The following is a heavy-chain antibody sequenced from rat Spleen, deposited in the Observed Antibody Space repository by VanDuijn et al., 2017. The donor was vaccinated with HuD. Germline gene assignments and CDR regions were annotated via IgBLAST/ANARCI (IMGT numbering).Heavy chain of an antibody. CDR1: GXTXSDXX. Sequence: EVQLVESGGGLVQPGXXMKLSCXXXGXTXSDXXXAWXXXAPXXGLELVASLSYYGVSTYYRDSVKGRFTITKDNAKSTLYLQMERLRSEDTATYYCAKDMAWTIAARSYWYFDFWGPGTMVTVSS. J-gene: IGHJ1*01. V-gene: IGHV5-20*01. D-gene: IGHD1-2*01. CDR2: LSYYGVST. CDR3: AKDMAWTIAARSYWYFDF.